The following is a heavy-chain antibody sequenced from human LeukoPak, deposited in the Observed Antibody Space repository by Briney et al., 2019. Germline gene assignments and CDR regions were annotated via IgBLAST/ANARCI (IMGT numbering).Heavy chain of an antibody. D-gene: IGHD6-13*01. V-gene: IGHV3-7*01. Sequence: PGGSLRLSCAASGFTFSSHWMTWVRQAPGKGLEWVANINQDGSERYYVDSVKGRFTISRDNAKNSLHLQMNSLRAEDTAVYYCARDSEYSSSFASDIWGQGTMVTVSS. CDR3: ARDSEYSSSFASDI. CDR1: GFTFSSHW. CDR2: INQDGSER. J-gene: IGHJ3*02.